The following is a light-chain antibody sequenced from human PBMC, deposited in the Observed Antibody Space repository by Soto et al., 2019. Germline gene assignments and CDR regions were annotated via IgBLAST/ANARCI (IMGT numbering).Light chain of an antibody. CDR3: CSYAGPSTI. CDR2: EGT. J-gene: IGLJ2*01. V-gene: IGLV2-23*01. Sequence: QSALTQPPSASGSPGQSVTITCSGTENDIGFANYVSWFQQHPGKVPKLIIYEGTERPSGVSNRFSASKSGNTASLTISGLQPEDEADYYCCSYAGPSTIFGGGTKLTVL. CDR1: ENDIGFANY.